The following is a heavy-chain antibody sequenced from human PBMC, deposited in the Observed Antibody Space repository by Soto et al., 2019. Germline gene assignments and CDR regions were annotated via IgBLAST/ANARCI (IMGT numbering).Heavy chain of an antibody. J-gene: IGHJ4*02. D-gene: IGHD6-13*01. V-gene: IGHV3-30*18. CDR1: FISGYS. Sequence: GGSLRLSCAGFISGYSIIWVRQAPGKGLEWVAVISYDGSNKYYADSVKGRFTISRDNSKNTLYLQMNSLRAEDTAVYYCAKTVESSSWPRHMVVDDWGQGTLVTVSS. CDR2: ISYDGSNK. CDR3: AKTVESSSWPRHMVVDD.